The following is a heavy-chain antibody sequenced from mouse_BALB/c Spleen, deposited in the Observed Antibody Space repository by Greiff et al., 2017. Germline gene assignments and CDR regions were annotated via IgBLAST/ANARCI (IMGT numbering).Heavy chain of an antibody. CDR2: IYPGDGDT. CDR3: ARLDYLYTMDY. J-gene: IGHJ4*01. V-gene: IGHV1-82*01. CDR1: GYAFSSSW. Sequence: VQLQQSGPELVKPGASVKISCKASGYAFSSSWMNWVKQRPGQGLEWIGRIYPGDGDTNYNGKFKGKATLTADKSSSTAYMQLSSLTSVDSAVYFCARLDYLYTMDYWGQGTAVTVSS. D-gene: IGHD1-1*02.